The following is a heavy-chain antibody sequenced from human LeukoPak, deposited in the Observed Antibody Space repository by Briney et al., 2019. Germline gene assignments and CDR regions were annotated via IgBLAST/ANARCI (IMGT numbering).Heavy chain of an antibody. CDR3: ARDEGGPFDY. V-gene: IGHV3-64*01. CDR1: GFTFSSYA. J-gene: IGHJ4*02. Sequence: PGGSLRLSCAASGFTFSSYAMHWVRQAPGKGLEYVSAISSNGGSTYYANSVKGRFTISRDNSKNTLYLQMGSLRAEDMAVYYCARDEGGPFDYWGQGTLVTVSS. CDR2: ISSNGGST. D-gene: IGHD3-16*01.